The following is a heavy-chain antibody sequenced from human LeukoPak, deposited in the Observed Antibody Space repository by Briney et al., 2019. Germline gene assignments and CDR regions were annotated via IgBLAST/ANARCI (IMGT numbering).Heavy chain of an antibody. J-gene: IGHJ4*02. CDR1: GFTVSSNY. CDR3: ARDYLYYYDSSSCYSDY. Sequence: GSLRLSCAASGFTVSSNYMSWVRQAPGKGLEWVSVIYSGGSTYYADSVKGRFTISRDNSKNTLYLQMNSLRAEDTAVYYCARDYLYYYDSSSCYSDYWGQGTLVTVSS. D-gene: IGHD3-22*01. CDR2: IYSGGST. V-gene: IGHV3-53*01.